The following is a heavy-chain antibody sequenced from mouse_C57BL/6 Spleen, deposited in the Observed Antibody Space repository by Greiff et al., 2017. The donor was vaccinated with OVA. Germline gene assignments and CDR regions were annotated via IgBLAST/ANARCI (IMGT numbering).Heavy chain of an antibody. CDR3: ARKERGYYYAMDY. V-gene: IGHV5-17*01. Sequence: EVQVVESGGGLVKPGGSLKLSCAASGFTFSDYGMHWVRQAPEKGLEWVAYISSGSSTIYSADTVQGRFTISRDNAKNNLCLQMLSLRTEDTAMDYGARKERGYYYAMDYWGQGTSVTVSS. J-gene: IGHJ4*01. CDR2: ISSGSSTI. CDR1: GFTFSDYG.